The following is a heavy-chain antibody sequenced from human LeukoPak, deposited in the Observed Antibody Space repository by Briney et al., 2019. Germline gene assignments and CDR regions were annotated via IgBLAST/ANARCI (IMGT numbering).Heavy chain of an antibody. J-gene: IGHJ3*02. Sequence: GGSLRLSCTASAITFSRYWMSWVRQAPGKGLEWVSYIRTKAYGETTEYAASVTGRFIISRDDSNSIAYLQMNSLTAEDTAFYYCTRAIRLSGDSFDIWGQGTMVTVSS. CDR1: AITFSRYW. CDR3: TRAIRLSGDSFDI. V-gene: IGHV3-49*04. CDR2: IRTKAYGETT. D-gene: IGHD3-10*01.